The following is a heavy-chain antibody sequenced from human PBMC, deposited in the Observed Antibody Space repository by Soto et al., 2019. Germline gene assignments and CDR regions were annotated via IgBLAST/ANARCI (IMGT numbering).Heavy chain of an antibody. CDR3: ARDAIYYDFWSGLGY. J-gene: IGHJ4*02. CDR2: ISSSSSTI. CDR1: GFTFSSYS. D-gene: IGHD3-3*01. Sequence: GGSPRLSCAASGFTFSSYSMNWVRQAPGEGLEWVSYISSSSSTISYADSVKGRFTISRDDAKNSLYLQMNSLRDEDTAVYYCARDAIYYDFWSGLGYWGQGALVTVSS. V-gene: IGHV3-48*02.